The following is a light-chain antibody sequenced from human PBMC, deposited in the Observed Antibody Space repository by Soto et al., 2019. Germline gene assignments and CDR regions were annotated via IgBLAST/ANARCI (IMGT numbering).Light chain of an antibody. V-gene: IGKV3D-20*01. CDR2: DAS. CDR1: QDIRYY. Sequence: TQSPSSLSASLGDRVSITCQASQDIRYYLAWYQQKPGLAPRLLIYDASSRATGIPDRFSGSGSGTDFTLTISRLEPEDFAVYYCQQYGSSPPITFGQGTRLEIK. J-gene: IGKJ5*01. CDR3: QQYGSSPPIT.